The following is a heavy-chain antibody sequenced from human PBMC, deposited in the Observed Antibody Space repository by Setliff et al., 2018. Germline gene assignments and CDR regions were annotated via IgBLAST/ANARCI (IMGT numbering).Heavy chain of an antibody. CDR2: IKQDGSQR. Sequence: GGSLRLSCAASGFDFKTHWMDWARQAPGKGLEWVANIKQDGSQRNYVDAVRGRFTVSRDNARNLLYLQMNSLRAEDTAVYYCAKDTGYYFDYWGQGTLVTVSS. J-gene: IGHJ4*02. D-gene: IGHD4-4*01. CDR1: GFDFKTHW. CDR3: AKDTGYYFDY. V-gene: IGHV3-7*03.